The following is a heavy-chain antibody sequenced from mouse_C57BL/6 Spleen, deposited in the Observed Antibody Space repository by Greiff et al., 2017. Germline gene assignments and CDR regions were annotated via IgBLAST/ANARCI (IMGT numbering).Heavy chain of an antibody. Sequence: QVQLKESGAELARPGASVKLSCKASGYTFTSYGISWVKQRTGQGLEWIGEIYPRSGNTYYNEKFKGKATLTADKSSSTAYMELRSLTSEDSAVYCCEREYYGSRASPSDIDYWGQGTTLTVSS. CDR3: EREYYGSRASPSDIDY. V-gene: IGHV1-81*01. CDR2: IYPRSGNT. D-gene: IGHD1-1*01. J-gene: IGHJ2*01. CDR1: GYTFTSYG.